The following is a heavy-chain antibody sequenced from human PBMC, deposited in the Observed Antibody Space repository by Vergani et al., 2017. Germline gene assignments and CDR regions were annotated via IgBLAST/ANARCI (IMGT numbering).Heavy chain of an antibody. J-gene: IGHJ4*02. Sequence: QVQLQESGPGLVKPSETLSLTCTVSGYSISSGYYWGWIRQPPGRGLAWIGSIYHSGSTYYNPSLKSRVTISVDTSKNKFSLKLSSVTAADTAVYYCAREVRMVRGMDYWGQGTLVTVSS. CDR1: GYSISSGYY. D-gene: IGHD3-10*01. V-gene: IGHV4-38-2*02. CDR2: IYHSGST. CDR3: AREVRMVRGMDY.